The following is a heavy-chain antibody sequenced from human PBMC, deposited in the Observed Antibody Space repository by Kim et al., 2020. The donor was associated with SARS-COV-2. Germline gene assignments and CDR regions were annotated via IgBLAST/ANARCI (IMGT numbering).Heavy chain of an antibody. V-gene: IGHV4-39*01. D-gene: IGHD4-17*01. Sequence: PTLKSRVTIAVDTSKNKFSLTLSSVTAADTAVYYCARSACDYTCRSEFDPWGQGTLVTVSS. CDR3: ARSACDYTCRSEFDP. J-gene: IGHJ5*02.